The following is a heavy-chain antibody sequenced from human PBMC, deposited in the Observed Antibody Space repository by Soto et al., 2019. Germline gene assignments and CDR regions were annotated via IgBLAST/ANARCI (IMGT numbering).Heavy chain of an antibody. Sequence: QVQLVQSGAEVKKPGSSVNVSCKAAGGTFSSYSINWVRQAPGQGLEWMGEIIPIFGTANYAQKFQGRVTITADESTSTANMELSSLRSEDTAVYYCARDGGRHCGGIDYWGQGTPVTVSS. CDR2: IIPIFGTA. CDR3: ARDGGRHCGGIDY. V-gene: IGHV1-69*01. J-gene: IGHJ4*02. D-gene: IGHD1-26*01. CDR1: GGTFSSYS.